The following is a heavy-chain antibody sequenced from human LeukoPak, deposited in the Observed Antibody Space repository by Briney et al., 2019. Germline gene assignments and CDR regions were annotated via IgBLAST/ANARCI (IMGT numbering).Heavy chain of an antibody. CDR1: GYTFTSYY. CDR2: MNPNSGNT. J-gene: IGHJ5*02. CDR3: ARGRVWFGELLNNWFDP. V-gene: IGHV1-8*02. Sequence: GASVKVSCKASGYTFTSYYMHWVRQAPGQGLEWMGWMNPNSGNTGYAQKFQGRVTMTRNTSISTAYMELSSLRSGDTAVYYCARGRVWFGELLNNWFDPWGQGTLVTVSS. D-gene: IGHD3-10*01.